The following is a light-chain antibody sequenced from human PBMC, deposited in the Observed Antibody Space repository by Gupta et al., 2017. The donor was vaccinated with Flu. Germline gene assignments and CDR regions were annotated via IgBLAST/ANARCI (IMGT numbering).Light chain of an antibody. CDR2: VNSDGTY. J-gene: IGLJ2*01. CDR1: RGYSSYV. CDR3: QTWDMGNYVV. Sequence: QLVLTQSPSASAPLGASVKFTCTLNRGYSSYVIAWHQQQPGTAPRYLIKVNSDGTYTKGDGIPDRFSGSNSGAARTLRISSPEQEEEADYYGQTWDMGNYVVLGGGTKLTVL. V-gene: IGLV4-69*01.